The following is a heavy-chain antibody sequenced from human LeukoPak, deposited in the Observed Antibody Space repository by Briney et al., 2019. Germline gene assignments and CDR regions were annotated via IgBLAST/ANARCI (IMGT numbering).Heavy chain of an antibody. CDR2: IYYSGST. J-gene: IGHJ3*02. CDR1: GGSISSYY. V-gene: IGHV4-59*01. Sequence: SETLSLTCTVSGGSISSYYWSWIGQPPGKGLEWIGYIYYSGSTNYNPSLKSRVTISVDTSKNQFSLKLSSVTAADTAVYYCARDGDYDDAFDIWGQGTMVTVSS. D-gene: IGHD3-22*01. CDR3: ARDGDYDDAFDI.